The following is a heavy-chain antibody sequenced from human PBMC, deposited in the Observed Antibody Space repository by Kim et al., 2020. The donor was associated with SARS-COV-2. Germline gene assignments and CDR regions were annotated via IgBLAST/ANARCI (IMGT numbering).Heavy chain of an antibody. Sequence: YDEDSAQGPFTISRDNSKNTLYLQMNSLSAEDTAVYFCARGYGDYYFDYWGQGTLVTVSS. D-gene: IGHD4-17*01. J-gene: IGHJ4*02. CDR3: ARGYGDYYFDY. V-gene: IGHV3-53*01.